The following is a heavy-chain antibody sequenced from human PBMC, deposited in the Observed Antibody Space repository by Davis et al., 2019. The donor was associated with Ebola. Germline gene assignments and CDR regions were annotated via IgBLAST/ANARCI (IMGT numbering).Heavy chain of an antibody. CDR1: GFIFRNYV. J-gene: IGHJ6*04. V-gene: IGHV3-69-1*01. CDR2: FGTGGDT. Sequence: GESLKISCETSGFIFRNYVMSWVRQAPGKGLEWVSTFGTGGDTYYADSVKGRFTISRDNAKNSLYLQMNSLRAEDTAVYYCAREYTVPYGMDVWGKGTTVTVSS. CDR3: AREYTVPYGMDV. D-gene: IGHD2-2*02.